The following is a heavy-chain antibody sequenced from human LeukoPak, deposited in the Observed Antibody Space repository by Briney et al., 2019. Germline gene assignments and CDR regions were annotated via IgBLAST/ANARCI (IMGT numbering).Heavy chain of an antibody. V-gene: IGHV3-30*01. CDR2: ISYDGSNK. D-gene: IGHD2-21*02. CDR3: ARGTCGGDCYSDY. CDR1: GFTFSSYA. Sequence: GRSLRLSCAASGFTFSSYAMHWIRQAPGKGLEWVAVISYDGSNKYYADSVKGRFTISRDNSKNTLYLQMNSLRAEETAVYYCARGTCGGDCYSDYWGQGTLVTVSS. J-gene: IGHJ4*02.